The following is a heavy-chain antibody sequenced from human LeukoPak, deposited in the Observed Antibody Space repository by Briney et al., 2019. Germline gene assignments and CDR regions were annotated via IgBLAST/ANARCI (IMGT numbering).Heavy chain of an antibody. J-gene: IGHJ4*02. D-gene: IGHD2-15*01. Sequence: GGSLRLSCAASGFTFSSYGMHWVRQAPGKGLEWVAVISYDGSNKYYADSVKGRFTISRDNSKNTLYLQMNSLRAEDTAVYYCAKDLSSGGSIFDYWGQGTLVTVSS. CDR2: ISYDGSNK. V-gene: IGHV3-30*18. CDR1: GFTFSSYG. CDR3: AKDLSSGGSIFDY.